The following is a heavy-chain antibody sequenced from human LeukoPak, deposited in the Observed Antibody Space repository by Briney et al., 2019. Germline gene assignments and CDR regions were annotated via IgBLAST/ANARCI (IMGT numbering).Heavy chain of an antibody. CDR2: IIPIFGTA. CDR1: GGTFNSYA. D-gene: IGHD1-7*01. CDR3: ARDNYAGANWFDP. Sequence: GASVKVSCKASGGTFNSYAISWVRQAPGQGLEWMGGIIPIFGTANYAQKFQGRVTITTDESTSTAYMELSSLRSEDTAVYYCARDNYAGANWFDPWGQGTLVTVSS. V-gene: IGHV1-69*05. J-gene: IGHJ5*02.